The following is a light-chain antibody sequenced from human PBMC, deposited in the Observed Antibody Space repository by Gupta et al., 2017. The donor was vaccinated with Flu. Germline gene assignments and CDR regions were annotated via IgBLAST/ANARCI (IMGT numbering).Light chain of an antibody. J-gene: IGKJ3*01. CDR1: QSISRNY. Sequence: EIVLTQSPGTLSVSSGERATLSCRASQSISRNYLAWHQEIPGQTHRLIIYGASSRATGIPDRFSCSGSGTDFTLTITRQEPEDFAVYYWQHDTASFTFGHGTKV. CDR3: QHDTASFT. CDR2: GAS. V-gene: IGKV3-20*01.